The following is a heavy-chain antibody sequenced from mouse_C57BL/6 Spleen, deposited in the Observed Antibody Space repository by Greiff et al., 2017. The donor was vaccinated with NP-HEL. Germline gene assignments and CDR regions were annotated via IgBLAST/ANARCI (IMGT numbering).Heavy chain of an antibody. V-gene: IGHV1-18*01. J-gene: IGHJ1*03. Sequence: EVQLQQSGPELVKPGASVKIPCKASGYTFTDYNMDWVKQSHGKSLEWIGDINPNNGGTIYNQKFKGKATLTVDKSSSTAYMELRSLTSEDTAVYYCARTLWLRRGDWYFEVWGTGTTVTVSS. CDR1: GYTFTDYN. D-gene: IGHD2-2*01. CDR2: INPNNGGT. CDR3: ARTLWLRRGDWYFEV.